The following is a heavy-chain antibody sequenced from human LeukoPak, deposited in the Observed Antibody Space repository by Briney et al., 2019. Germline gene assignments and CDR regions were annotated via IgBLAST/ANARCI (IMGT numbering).Heavy chain of an antibody. V-gene: IGHV3-23*01. Sequence: GGSLRLSCGASGFTFRNYAMSWARLAPGKGLEWVSSIGGSGGTTFHADSVTGRFIISRDNSKNTLFLQMDNLRPDDTAVYYCAKHPDDFPTGYNLYFEHWGQGALVTVSS. D-gene: IGHD3/OR15-3a*01. J-gene: IGHJ4*02. CDR2: IGGSGGTT. CDR1: GFTFRNYA. CDR3: AKHPDDFPTGYNLYFEH.